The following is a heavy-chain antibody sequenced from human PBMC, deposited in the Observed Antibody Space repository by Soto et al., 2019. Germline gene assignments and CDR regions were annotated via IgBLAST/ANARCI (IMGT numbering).Heavy chain of an antibody. Sequence: GGSLRLSCAASGFTFSSYAMSWVRQAPGKGLEWVSAISGSGGSTYYADSVKGRFTISRDNSKNTLYLQMNSLRAEDTAVYYCAKVPPYYSSSRSYFDYWGQGTLVTVSS. CDR1: GFTFSSYA. J-gene: IGHJ4*02. CDR3: AKVPPYYSSSRSYFDY. V-gene: IGHV3-23*01. CDR2: ISGSGGST. D-gene: IGHD6-6*01.